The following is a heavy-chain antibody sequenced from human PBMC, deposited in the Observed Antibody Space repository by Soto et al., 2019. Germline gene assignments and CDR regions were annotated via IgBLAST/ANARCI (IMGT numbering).Heavy chain of an antibody. V-gene: IGHV1-18*01. J-gene: IGHJ1*01. CDR3: ARDWYSYDFWSGYPTGFQH. D-gene: IGHD3-3*01. CDR1: GYTFTSYG. CDR2: ISAYNGNT. Sequence: ASVKVSCKASGYTFTSYGISWVRQAPGQGLEWMGWISAYNGNTNYAQKLQGRVTMTTDTSTSTAYMELRSLRSDDTAVYYCARDWYSYDFWSGYPTGFQHWGQGTLVTVSS.